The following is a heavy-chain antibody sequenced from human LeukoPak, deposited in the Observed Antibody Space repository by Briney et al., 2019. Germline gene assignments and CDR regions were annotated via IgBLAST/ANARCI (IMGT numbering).Heavy chain of an antibody. CDR2: IDSSSTTI. D-gene: IGHD1-26*01. V-gene: IGHV3-48*01. Sequence: GGSLRLSCAASGFTFSEYSLNWVRQAPGKGLEWISYIDSSSTTIYYADSVKGRFTVSRVNAKNSLFLQMNSLRAEDTAVYYCAKGTSGSYLDYWGQGTLVTVSS. J-gene: IGHJ4*02. CDR1: GFTFSEYS. CDR3: AKGTSGSYLDY.